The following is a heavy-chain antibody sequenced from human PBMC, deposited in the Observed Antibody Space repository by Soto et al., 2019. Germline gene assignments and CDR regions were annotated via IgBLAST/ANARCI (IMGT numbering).Heavy chain of an antibody. CDR2: ISGSGGST. V-gene: IGHV3-23*01. CDR1: GFTFSSYA. D-gene: IGHD3-16*01. Sequence: GGSLRLSCAASGFTFSSYAMSWVRQAPGKGLEWVSAISGSGGSTYYADSVKGRFTISRDNSKNTLYLQMNSLRAEDTAVYYCAKDRTYDYIWGSDNYFDYWGQGTLVTVSS. CDR3: AKDRTYDYIWGSDNYFDY. J-gene: IGHJ4*02.